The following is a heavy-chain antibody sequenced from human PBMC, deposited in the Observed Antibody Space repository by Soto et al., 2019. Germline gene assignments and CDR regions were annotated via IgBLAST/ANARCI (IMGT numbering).Heavy chain of an antibody. CDR2: ISNSGIT. CDR3: ARENYYKMDV. J-gene: IGHJ6*02. Sequence: QVQLVESGGGLVKPGGSLRLSCAASGFIFSDYYMTWIRQSPGKGLEWISYISNSGITNYADSVKGRFTIPRDNAQNSLYLQIHSRRAEHPPLYCCARENYYKMDVWGQGTTVTVSS. CDR1: GFIFSDYY. V-gene: IGHV3-11*05.